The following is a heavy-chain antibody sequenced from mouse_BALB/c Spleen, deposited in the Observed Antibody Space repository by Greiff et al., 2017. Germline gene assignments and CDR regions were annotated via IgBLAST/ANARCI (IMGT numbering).Heavy chain of an antibody. CDR1: GFTFSDYY. D-gene: IGHD6-5*01. CDR3: ARGLSYAMDY. Sequence: EVQGVESGGGLAKPGGSLKLSCAASGFTFSDYYMHWVRQTPEKRLEWVATISDGGSYTYYPDSVKGRFTISRDNAKNNLYLQMSSLKSEDTAMYYCARGLSYAMDYWGQGTSVTVSS. CDR2: ISDGGSYT. J-gene: IGHJ4*01. V-gene: IGHV5-4*02.